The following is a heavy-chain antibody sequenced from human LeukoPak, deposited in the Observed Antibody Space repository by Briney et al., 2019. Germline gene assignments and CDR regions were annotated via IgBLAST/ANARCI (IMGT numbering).Heavy chain of an antibody. J-gene: IGHJ4*02. CDR1: GSTLSSYG. CDR2: ISYHGSNK. V-gene: IGHV3-30*18. D-gene: IGHD6-19*01. Sequence: GGSLRLSCSASGSTLSSYGMHSVRQAPGKGLGWVAVISYHGSNKYYADSVKGRFTISRDNSKNTLYLQMNSLRAEDKAMYYCAKGHSSGWYYFDYWGQGTLVTVSS. CDR3: AKGHSSGWYYFDY.